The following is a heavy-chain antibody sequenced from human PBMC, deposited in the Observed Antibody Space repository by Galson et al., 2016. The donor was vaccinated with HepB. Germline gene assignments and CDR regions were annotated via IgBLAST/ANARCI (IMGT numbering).Heavy chain of an antibody. CDR1: GGTLNNYA. J-gene: IGHJ3*02. D-gene: IGHD4-23*01. V-gene: IGHV1-69*13. CDR3: ARDLLYGGKNDTFDI. CDR2: LIPIFRTA. Sequence: SVKVSCKASGGTLNNYAISWVRQAPGQGLEWMGGLIPIFRTANYAQKFQGRVTINADEPTNTAYMELSSLRSEDTAVYYCARDLLYGGKNDTFDIWGQGTRVTVSS.